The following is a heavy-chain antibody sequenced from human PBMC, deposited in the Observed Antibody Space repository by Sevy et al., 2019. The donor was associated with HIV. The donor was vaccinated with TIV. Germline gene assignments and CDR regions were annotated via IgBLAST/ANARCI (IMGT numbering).Heavy chain of an antibody. J-gene: IGHJ4*02. CDR3: ARHLGYSGYDPVEMATIYFDY. CDR2: IYPGDSDT. V-gene: IGHV5-51*01. CDR1: GYSFTSYW. D-gene: IGHD5-12*01. Sequence: GESLKISCKGSGYSFTSYWIGWVRQMPGKGLEWMGIIYPGDSDTRYSPSFQGQVTISADKSISTAYLQWSSLEASDTAMYYCARHLGYSGYDPVEMATIYFDYWGQGTLVTVSS.